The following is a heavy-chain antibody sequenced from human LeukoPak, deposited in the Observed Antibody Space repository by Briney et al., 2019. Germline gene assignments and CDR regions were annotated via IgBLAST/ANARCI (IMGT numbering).Heavy chain of an antibody. CDR1: GFTFSSYA. CDR3: VREPGPGYFDY. D-gene: IGHD6-13*01. CDR2: ISSNGGST. J-gene: IGHJ4*02. V-gene: IGHV3-64*04. Sequence: GGSLRLSCSASGFTFSSYAMHWVRQAPGKGLEYVSAISSNGGSTYYTDSVKGRFTVSRDNSRNTLYLQMNSLRAEDTAVYYCVREPGPGYFDYWGQGTLVTVSS.